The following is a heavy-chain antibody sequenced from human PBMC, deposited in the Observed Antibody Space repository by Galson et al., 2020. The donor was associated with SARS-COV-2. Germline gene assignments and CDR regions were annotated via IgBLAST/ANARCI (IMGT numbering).Heavy chain of an antibody. CDR3: ASYYYGSGDNPYYYYGMDV. Sequence: SVKVSCMASGGTFSSYAISWVRQAPGQGLEWMGRIIPILGIANYAQKFQGRVTITADKSTSTAYMELSSLRSEDTAVYYCASYYYGSGDNPYYYYGMDVWGQGTTVTVSS. CDR1: GGTFSSYA. CDR2: IIPILGIA. D-gene: IGHD3-10*01. J-gene: IGHJ6*02. V-gene: IGHV1-69*04.